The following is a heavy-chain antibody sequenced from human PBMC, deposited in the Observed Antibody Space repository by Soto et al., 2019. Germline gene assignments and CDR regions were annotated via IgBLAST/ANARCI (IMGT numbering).Heavy chain of an antibody. V-gene: IGHV1-18*01. CDR1: GYTFSNYA. J-gene: IGHJ4*02. D-gene: IGHD2-2*01. Sequence: APVKVSCKSSGYTFSNYALSWVRQAPGQGLEWMGWISAYNGHTIYTQKLQGRVTMTTDTSTSTAYMELRSLRSDDTAVYYCARDGPPMDYWGQGTLVTVSS. CDR2: ISAYNGHT. CDR3: ARDGPPMDY.